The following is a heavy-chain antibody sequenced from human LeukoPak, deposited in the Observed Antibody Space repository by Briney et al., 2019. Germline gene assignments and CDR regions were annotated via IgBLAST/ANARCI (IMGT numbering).Heavy chain of an antibody. J-gene: IGHJ4*02. CDR2: INPNSGGT. V-gene: IGHV1-2*02. D-gene: IGHD3-22*01. Sequence: ASVRVSCKASGYTFTGYYMHWVRQAPGQGLEWMGWINPNSGGTNYAQKFQGRVTMTRDTSISTAYMELSRLRSDDTAVYYCARDYYDSSGYYLDYWGQGTLVTVSS. CDR1: GYTFTGYY. CDR3: ARDYYDSSGYYLDY.